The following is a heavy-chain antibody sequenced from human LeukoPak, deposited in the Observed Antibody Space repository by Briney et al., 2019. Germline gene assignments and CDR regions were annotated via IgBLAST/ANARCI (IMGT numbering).Heavy chain of an antibody. J-gene: IGHJ4*02. V-gene: IGHV1-69*01. D-gene: IGHD3-22*01. CDR2: IIPIFGTA. Sequence: GSSVKVSCKASGGTFSSYAISWVRQAPGQGLEWMGGIIPIFGTANYAQKFQGRVTITADESTSTAYMELSSLRSEDTAVYYCARGRDDSSGYYYDPFDYWGQGTLVTVSS. CDR3: ARGRDDSSGYYYDPFDY. CDR1: GGTFSSYA.